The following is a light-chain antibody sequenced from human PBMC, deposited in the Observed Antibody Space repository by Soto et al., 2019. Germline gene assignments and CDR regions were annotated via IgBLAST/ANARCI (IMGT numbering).Light chain of an antibody. CDR2: KVS. CDR1: QSPLYSDGNTY. Sequence: DVVMTQSPLSLPVTLGQPASISCRSSQSPLYSDGNTYLSWFQQRPGQSPRRLIYKVSNRDSGVEDRVSGSGVGSDFRFKISRVEAEDVGVYYCMQGTHWPWTFGQGTKVEIK. V-gene: IGKV2-30*01. J-gene: IGKJ1*01. CDR3: MQGTHWPWT.